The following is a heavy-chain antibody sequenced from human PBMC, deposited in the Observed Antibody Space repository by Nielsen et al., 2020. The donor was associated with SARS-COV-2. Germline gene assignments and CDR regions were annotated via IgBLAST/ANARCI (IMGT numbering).Heavy chain of an antibody. J-gene: IGHJ6*02. D-gene: IGHD3-9*01. Sequence: GESLKIPCAASGFTFSSYWMSWVRQAPGKGLEWVANIKQDGSEKYYVDSVKGRFTISRDNAKNSLYLQMNSLRAEDTAVYYCARESRYFDWLPPYYYYYGMDVWGQGTTVTVSS. CDR3: ARESRYFDWLPPYYYYYGMDV. CDR1: GFTFSSYW. CDR2: IKQDGSEK. V-gene: IGHV3-7*03.